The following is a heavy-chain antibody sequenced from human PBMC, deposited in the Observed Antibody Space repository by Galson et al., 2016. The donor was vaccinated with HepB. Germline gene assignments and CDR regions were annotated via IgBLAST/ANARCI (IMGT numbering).Heavy chain of an antibody. J-gene: IGHJ5*02. CDR3: ARDGEYYYGSGSYAET. CDR2: IYSGGST. D-gene: IGHD3-10*01. Sequence: SLRLSCAASGFTVSSSYISWVRQAPGKGLEWVSVIYSGGSTYYADSVKGRFTISRDNSKNTLHLQMNSLRAEDTAVYYCARDGEYYYGSGSYAETWGQGTLVTVSS. V-gene: IGHV3-53*01. CDR1: GFTVSSSY.